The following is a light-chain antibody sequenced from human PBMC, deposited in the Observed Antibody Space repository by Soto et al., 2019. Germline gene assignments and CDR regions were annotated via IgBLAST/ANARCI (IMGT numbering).Light chain of an antibody. Sequence: DIQMTQSPSSLSASIGDTITISCRASQNIERYLNWYKKKEGRAPQVLRFAAANLESGVPSRVRGSGSGTDFTLTISSLQPEDVETYYCQQTHSTIHSFGQGTKVDIK. CDR3: QQTHSTIHS. J-gene: IGKJ2*01. V-gene: IGKV1-39*01. CDR2: AAA. CDR1: QNIERY.